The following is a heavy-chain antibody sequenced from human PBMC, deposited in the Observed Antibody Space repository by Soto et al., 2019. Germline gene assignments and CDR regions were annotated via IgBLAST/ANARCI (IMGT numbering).Heavy chain of an antibody. CDR2: IYYSGST. Sequence: SETLSLTCTVSGGSISSGGYYWSWIGQHPGKGREWIGYIYYSGSTYYNPSLKSRVTISVDTSKNQFSLKLSSVTAADTAVYYCARDATLARSSSIRYYYGMDVWGQGTTVTVSS. V-gene: IGHV4-31*03. D-gene: IGHD6-6*01. CDR1: GGSISSGGYY. J-gene: IGHJ6*02. CDR3: ARDATLARSSSIRYYYGMDV.